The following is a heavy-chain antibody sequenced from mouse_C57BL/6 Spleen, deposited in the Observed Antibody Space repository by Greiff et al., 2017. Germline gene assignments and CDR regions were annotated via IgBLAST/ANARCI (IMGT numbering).Heavy chain of an antibody. CDR2: ISSGGSYT. V-gene: IGHV5-6*01. Sequence: EVQGVESGGGLVKPGGSLKLSCAASGFTFSSYGMSWVRQTPDKRLEWVATISSGGSYTYYPDSVKGRFTISRDNAKNTLYLQMSSLKSEDTAMYYCARPYDYDEAWFAYWGQGTLVTVSA. D-gene: IGHD2-4*01. J-gene: IGHJ3*01. CDR1: GFTFSSYG. CDR3: ARPYDYDEAWFAY.